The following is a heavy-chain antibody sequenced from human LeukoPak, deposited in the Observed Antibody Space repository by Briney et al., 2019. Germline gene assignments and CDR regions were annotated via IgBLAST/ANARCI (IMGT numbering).Heavy chain of an antibody. CDR1: GFTFSSYE. Sequence: GGSLRLSCAASGFTFSSYEMNWVRQAPGKGLEWVSYISSSGSTIYYADSVKGRFTISRDNAKNSLYLQMNSLRAEDTATYYCARVWNNYDSSGYSIGHWYFDLWGRGTLVTVSS. J-gene: IGHJ2*01. CDR2: ISSSGSTI. D-gene: IGHD3-22*01. CDR3: ARVWNNYDSSGYSIGHWYFDL. V-gene: IGHV3-48*03.